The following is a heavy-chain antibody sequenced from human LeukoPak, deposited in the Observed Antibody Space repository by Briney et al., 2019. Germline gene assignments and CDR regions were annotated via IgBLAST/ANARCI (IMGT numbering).Heavy chain of an antibody. V-gene: IGHV4-39*01. CDR1: GGSISSSSYY. CDR2: IYYSGST. D-gene: IGHD2-15*01. Sequence: SETLSLTCTVSGGSISSSSYYWGWIRQPPGKGLEWIGSIYYSGSTYYNPSLKSRVTISVDTSKNQFSLKLSSVTAADTAVYYCARLRLLDGGLLDYWGQGTLVTVSS. CDR3: ARLRLLDGGLLDY. J-gene: IGHJ4*02.